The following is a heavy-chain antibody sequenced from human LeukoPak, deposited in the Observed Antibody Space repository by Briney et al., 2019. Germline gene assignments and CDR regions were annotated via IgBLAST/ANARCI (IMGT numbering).Heavy chain of an antibody. D-gene: IGHD3-22*01. CDR3: ARGTLYYYDSSGYWGYFDY. CDR2: IYYSGST. V-gene: IGHV4-59*01. CDR1: GGSISSYY. Sequence: SETLSLTCTVSGGSISSYYWSWIRQPPGKGLEWIGYIYYSGSTNYNPSLKSRVTISVDTSKNQFSLKLSSVTAADTAMYYCARGTLYYYDSSGYWGYFDYWGQGTLVTVSS. J-gene: IGHJ4*02.